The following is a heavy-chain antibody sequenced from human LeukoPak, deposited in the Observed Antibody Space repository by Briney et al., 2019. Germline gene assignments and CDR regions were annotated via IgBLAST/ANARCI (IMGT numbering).Heavy chain of an antibody. CDR1: GFTFSSYG. CDR3: AKQKGRAVAAYDY. V-gene: IGHV3-30*18. J-gene: IGHJ4*02. D-gene: IGHD6-19*01. CDR2: ISYDGSNK. Sequence: GGSLRLSCAASGFTFSSYGMHWVRQAPGKGLEWVAVISYDGSNKYYADSVKGRFTISRDNSKNTLYLQMNNLRAEDTAVYYCAKQKGRAVAAYDYWGQGTLVTVSS.